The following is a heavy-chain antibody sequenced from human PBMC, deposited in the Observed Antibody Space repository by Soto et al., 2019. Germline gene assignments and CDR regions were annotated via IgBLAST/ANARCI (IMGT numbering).Heavy chain of an antibody. J-gene: IGHJ5*02. V-gene: IGHV4-39*01. D-gene: IGHD6-19*01. CDR1: GGSISSSSYY. Sequence: SETLSLTCTVSGGSISSSSYYWGWIRQPPGKGLEWIGSIYYSGSTYYNPSLKSRVTISVDTSKNQFSLKLSSVTAADTAVYYCVKQWLARGWFDPWGQGTLVTVSS. CDR2: IYYSGST. CDR3: VKQWLARGWFDP.